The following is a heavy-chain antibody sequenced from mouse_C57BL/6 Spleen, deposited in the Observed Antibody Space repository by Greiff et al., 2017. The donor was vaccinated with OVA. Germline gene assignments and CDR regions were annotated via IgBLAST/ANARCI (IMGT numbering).Heavy chain of an antibody. CDR1: GYTFTSYW. CDR2: INPSDSET. CDR3: ARDHYYGGDFDV. D-gene: IGHD1-1*02. J-gene: IGHJ1*03. V-gene: IGHV1-52*01. Sequence: QVQLQQPGAELVRPGSSVKLSCKASGYTFTSYWMHWVKQRHIQGLDWIGNINPSDSETHYNQKFKDKATLTVDQSSSTAYMQLSSLTSEDAAVYYCARDHYYGGDFDVWGTGTTVTVSS.